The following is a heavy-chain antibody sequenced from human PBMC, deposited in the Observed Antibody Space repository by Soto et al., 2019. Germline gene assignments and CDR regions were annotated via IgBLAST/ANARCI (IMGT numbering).Heavy chain of an antibody. Sequence: SGPTLVNPIQTLTLTCTFSGFSLSTSGVGVGWIRQPPGKALEWLALIYWDNDKRNSPSLKSRLTITKDTSKNQVVLTITNIKPVDTSTFYCARSGAYYYGSGSYYGYWGQGTLVTVSS. CDR2: IYWDNDK. D-gene: IGHD3-10*01. J-gene: IGHJ4*02. V-gene: IGHV2-5*02. CDR3: ARSGAYYYGSGSYYGY. CDR1: GFSLSTSGVG.